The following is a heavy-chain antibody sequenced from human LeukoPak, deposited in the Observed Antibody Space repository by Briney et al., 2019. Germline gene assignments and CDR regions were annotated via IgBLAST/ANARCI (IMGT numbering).Heavy chain of an antibody. D-gene: IGHD1-26*01. CDR2: IYYSGST. CDR3: ARDRGGSYRNDAFDI. V-gene: IGHV4-59*01. CDR1: GGSISSYY. Sequence: PSETLSLTCTVSGGSISSYYWSWIRQPPGKGLEWIGYIYYSGSTNYNPSLKSRVTISVDTSKNQFSLKLNSVTAADTAVYYCARDRGGSYRNDAFDIWGQGTMVTVSS. J-gene: IGHJ3*02.